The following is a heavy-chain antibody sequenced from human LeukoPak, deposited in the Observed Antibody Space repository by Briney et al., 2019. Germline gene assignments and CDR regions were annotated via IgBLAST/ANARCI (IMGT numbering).Heavy chain of an antibody. J-gene: IGHJ6*02. CDR3: AKYPVNYGYYYYGMDV. V-gene: IGHV3-23*01. Sequence: GGSLRLSCAASGFTFSSYAMSWVRQAPGKGLEWVSAISGSGGSTYYADSVKGRFTISRDNSKNTLYLQMNSLRAEDTAVYYCAKYPVNYGYYYYGMDVWGQGTTVTVSS. CDR2: ISGSGGST. CDR1: GFTFSSYA. D-gene: IGHD4-17*01.